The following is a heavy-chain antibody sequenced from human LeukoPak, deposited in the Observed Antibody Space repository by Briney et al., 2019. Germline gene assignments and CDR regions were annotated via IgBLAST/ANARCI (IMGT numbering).Heavy chain of an antibody. CDR2: IYSSGST. V-gene: IGHV3-53*01. CDR1: GFTVSSNY. J-gene: IGHJ4*02. D-gene: IGHD5-12*01. Sequence: GGSLRLSCAASGFTVSSNYVSWVRQAPGKGLEWVSVIYSSGSTYYADSVKGRFTISRDNSKNTLHLQMNSLRAEDTALYYCAKGYGGYGVDYWGQGTLVTVSS. CDR3: AKGYGGYGVDY.